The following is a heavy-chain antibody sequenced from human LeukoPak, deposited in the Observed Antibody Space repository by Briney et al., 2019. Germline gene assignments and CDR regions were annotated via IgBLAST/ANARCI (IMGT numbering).Heavy chain of an antibody. V-gene: IGHV4-61*08. Sequence: SETLSLTCTVSGASVNSAGYYWSWIRQPPGKGLEWIGYIDNSGSTNYYPSLKSRVTMSVDTSKNQFSLKLSSVSAADTAVYYCANYKRDSGTFCIDYWGQGTLVTVSS. CDR1: GASVNSAGYY. D-gene: IGHD3-10*01. CDR2: IDNSGST. CDR3: ANYKRDSGTFCIDY. J-gene: IGHJ4*02.